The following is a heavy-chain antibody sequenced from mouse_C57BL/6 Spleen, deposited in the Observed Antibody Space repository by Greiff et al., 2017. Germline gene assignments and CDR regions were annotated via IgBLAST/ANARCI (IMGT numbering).Heavy chain of an antibody. CDR1: GYAFRSYW. D-gene: IGHD1-1*01. Sequence: QVQLQQSGAELVKPGASVKISCKASGYAFRSYWMNWVKQRPGKGLEWIGQIYPGDGDTNYKGKFKGKATLTADKSSSTAYLQLSSLTSEDSAVYFCARPYYYGSSYGMDDWGQGTSVTVSS. V-gene: IGHV1-80*01. CDR3: ARPYYYGSSYGMDD. J-gene: IGHJ4*01. CDR2: IYPGDGDT.